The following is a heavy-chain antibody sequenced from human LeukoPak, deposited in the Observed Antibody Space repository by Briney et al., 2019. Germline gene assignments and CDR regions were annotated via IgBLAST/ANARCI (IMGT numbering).Heavy chain of an antibody. D-gene: IGHD3-22*01. Sequence: ASVKVSCKASGYTFTSYGIRWVRQAPGQGLEWMGWISAYNGNTNYAQKLQGRVTMTTDTSTSTAYMELRSLRSDDTAVYYCARDRRGYYSESPPLFDYWGQGTLVTVSS. V-gene: IGHV1-18*01. J-gene: IGHJ4*02. CDR1: GYTFTSYG. CDR2: ISAYNGNT. CDR3: ARDRRGYYSESPPLFDY.